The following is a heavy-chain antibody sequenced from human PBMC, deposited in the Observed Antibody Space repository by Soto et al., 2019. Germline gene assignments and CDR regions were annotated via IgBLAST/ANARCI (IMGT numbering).Heavy chain of an antibody. CDR1: GGSISSSSYY. CDR2: IYYSGST. D-gene: IGHD3-3*01. Sequence: ETLSLTCTVAGGSISSSSYYWGWIRQPPVKGREWIGSIYYSGSTYYNPSLKSRGTISVDTSKNQFSLKLRSVTAADTAVYYWGRLGLYYGFWSSYAPKNYYGIGVCGQGTTVTVS. V-gene: IGHV4-39*01. CDR3: GRLGLYYGFWSSYAPKNYYGIGV. J-gene: IGHJ6*02.